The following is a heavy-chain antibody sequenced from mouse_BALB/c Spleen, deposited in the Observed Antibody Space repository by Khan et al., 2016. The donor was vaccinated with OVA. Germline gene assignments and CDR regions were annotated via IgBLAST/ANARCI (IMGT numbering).Heavy chain of an antibody. V-gene: IGHV3-6*02. D-gene: IGHD1-1*01. J-gene: IGHJ2*01. CDR1: GYSITTGYF. Sequence: VQLKESGPGLVKPSQSLSLTCSVTGYSITTGYFWNWIRQFPGNTLEWMGCISYDGSNNYNPSLKTRLSIPRATSQNQFFLKLTSVTTEDTATYYWARGGVLTYYFDYWGQGTTLTVSS. CDR2: ISYDGSN. CDR3: ARGGVLTYYFDY.